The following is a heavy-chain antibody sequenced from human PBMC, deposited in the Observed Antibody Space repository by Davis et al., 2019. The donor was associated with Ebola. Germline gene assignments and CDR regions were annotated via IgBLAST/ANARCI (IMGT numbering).Heavy chain of an antibody. CDR2: INPSAGYT. CDR3: ARDGPDYYGLDV. J-gene: IGHJ6*02. CDR1: GYTLTNYG. Sequence: ASVKVSCKASGYTLTNYGIPWVRQAPGQGLEWMGVINPSAGYTNYAQKFQGRVTMTRDTSTSTVYMEVNSLRSEDTAVYYCARDGPDYYGLDVWGQGTTVTVSS. V-gene: IGHV1-46*01.